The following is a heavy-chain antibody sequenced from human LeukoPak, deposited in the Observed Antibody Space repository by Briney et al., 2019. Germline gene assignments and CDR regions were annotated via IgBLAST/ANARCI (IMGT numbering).Heavy chain of an antibody. V-gene: IGHV3-33*01. CDR2: IWYDGSNK. J-gene: IGHJ4*02. D-gene: IGHD3-22*01. CDR3: AREAYYEWGYCFDY. Sequence: GRSLRLSCAASGFTFSSYGMYWVRQAPGKGLEWVAVIWYDGSNKYYADSVKGRFTISRDNSKNTLYLQMNSLRAEDTAVYYCAREAYYEWGYCFDYWGQGTLVTVSS. CDR1: GFTFSSYG.